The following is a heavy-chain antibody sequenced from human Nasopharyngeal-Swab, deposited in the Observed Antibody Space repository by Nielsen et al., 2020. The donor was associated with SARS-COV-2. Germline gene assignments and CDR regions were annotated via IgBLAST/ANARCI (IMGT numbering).Heavy chain of an antibody. J-gene: IGHJ4*02. CDR2: ISSSSSYI. Sequence: GGSLRLSCAASGFTFNNYNFNWVRQAPGKGLEWASSISSSSSYIYYADSVKGRFTISRDNAKNSLYLQMNSLRAEDTAVYYCARGYSSGWYPFDYWGQGTLVTVSS. V-gene: IGHV3-21*01. CDR1: GFTFNNYN. CDR3: ARGYSSGWYPFDY. D-gene: IGHD6-19*01.